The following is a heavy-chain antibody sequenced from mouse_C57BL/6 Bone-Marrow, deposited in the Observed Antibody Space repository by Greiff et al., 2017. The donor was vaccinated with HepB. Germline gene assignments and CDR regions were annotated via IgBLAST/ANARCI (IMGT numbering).Heavy chain of an antibody. J-gene: IGHJ2*01. Sequence: EVKLMDSGGGLVKPGGSLKLSCAASGFTFSSYAMSWVRQTPEKRLEWVATISDGGSYTYYPDNVKGRFTISRDNAKNNLYLQMSHLKSEDTAMYYCARGGMYYFDYWGQGTTLTVSS. CDR3: ARGGMYYFDY. V-gene: IGHV5-4*03. CDR1: GFTFSSYA. CDR2: ISDGGSYT.